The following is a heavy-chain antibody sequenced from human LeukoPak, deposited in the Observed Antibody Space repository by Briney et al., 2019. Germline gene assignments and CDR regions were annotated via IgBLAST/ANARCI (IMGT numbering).Heavy chain of an antibody. J-gene: IGHJ4*02. CDR2: INAGNGNT. CDR3: AREGLRGDFDY. CDR1: GYTFTSYA. V-gene: IGHV1-3*01. D-gene: IGHD4-17*01. Sequence: GASVKVSCKASGYTFTSYAMHWVRQAPGQRLEWMGWINAGNGNTKYSQKFQGRVTITRDTSASTAYMELSSLRSGDTAVYYCAREGLRGDFDYWGQGTLVTVSS.